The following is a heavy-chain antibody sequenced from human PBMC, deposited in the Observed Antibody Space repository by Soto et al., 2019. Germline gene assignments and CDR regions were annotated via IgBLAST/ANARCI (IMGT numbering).Heavy chain of an antibody. CDR2: ISGGGGST. J-gene: IGHJ6*02. D-gene: IGHD3-9*01. CDR3: AKVVKYDLLNGYYKGPDYYGMDV. V-gene: IGHV3-23*01. CDR1: GFTFSSYW. Sequence: GWSLRLSCVVSGFTFSSYWMNWVRQAPGKGLEWVSLISGGGGSTHYADSVEGRFTISRDNSKNTLYLEMDSLSAEDKPVYYCAKVVKYDLLNGYYKGPDYYGMDVWGHGNPVTV.